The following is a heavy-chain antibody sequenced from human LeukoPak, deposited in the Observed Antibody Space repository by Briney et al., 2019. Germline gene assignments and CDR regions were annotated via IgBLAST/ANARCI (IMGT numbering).Heavy chain of an antibody. D-gene: IGHD3-22*01. V-gene: IGHV4-30-4*01. Sequence: SQTLSLTCTVSGGSISSGDYYWSWIRQPTGKGLEWIGYIYYSGSTYYNPSLKSRVTISVDTSKNQFSLKLSSVTAADTAVYYCARQGSYYYDSSGVIDAFDIWGQGTMVTVSS. CDR1: GGSISSGDYY. CDR3: ARQGSYYYDSSGVIDAFDI. J-gene: IGHJ3*02. CDR2: IYYSGST.